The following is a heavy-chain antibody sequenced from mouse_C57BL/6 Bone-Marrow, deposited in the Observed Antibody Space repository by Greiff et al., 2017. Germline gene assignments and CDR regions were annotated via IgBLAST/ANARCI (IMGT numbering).Heavy chain of an antibody. CDR1: GFTFSSYA. D-gene: IGHD2-3*01. V-gene: IGHV5-4*01. J-gene: IGHJ4*01. CDR3: ARDRDGYLYYYAMDY. Sequence: EVQLVEPGGGLVKPGGSLKLSCAASGFTFSSYAMSWVRQTPGKRLEWVATISDGGSYTYYPDNVKGRFTISRDNAKNNLYLQMSHLKSEDTAMYYCARDRDGYLYYYAMDYWGQGTSVTVSS. CDR2: ISDGGSYT.